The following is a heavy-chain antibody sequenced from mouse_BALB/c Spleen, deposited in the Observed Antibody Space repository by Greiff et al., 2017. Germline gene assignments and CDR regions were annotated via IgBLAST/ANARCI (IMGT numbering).Heavy chain of an antibody. J-gene: IGHJ4*01. CDR2: ISYSGST. Sequence: EVKLQESGPGLVKPSQSLSLTCTVTGYSITSDYAWNWIRQFPGNKLEWMGYISYSGSTSYNPSLKSRISITRDTSKNQFFLQLNSVTTEDTATYYCGGYDYAMDYWGQGTSVTVSS. V-gene: IGHV3-2*02. CDR3: GGYDYAMDY. CDR1: GYSITSDYA. D-gene: IGHD2-14*01.